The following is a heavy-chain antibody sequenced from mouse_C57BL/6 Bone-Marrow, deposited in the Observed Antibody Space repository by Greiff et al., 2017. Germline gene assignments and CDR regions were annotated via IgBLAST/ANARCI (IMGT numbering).Heavy chain of an antibody. Sequence: QVQLQQPGAELVKPGASVKLSCKASGYTFTSYWMQWVKPRPGQGLEWIGEIDPSDCYTNYNQKFKGKATLTVDTSSSTAYMQLSGLTSEDSAVYYCAREDYYAMDYWGQGTSVTVSS. CDR1: GYTFTSYW. CDR3: AREDYYAMDY. V-gene: IGHV1-50*01. CDR2: IDPSDCYT. J-gene: IGHJ4*01.